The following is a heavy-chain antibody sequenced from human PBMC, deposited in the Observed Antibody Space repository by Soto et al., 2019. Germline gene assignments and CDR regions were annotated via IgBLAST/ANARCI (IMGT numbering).Heavy chain of an antibody. CDR3: ARVPIGMSGTYYFDS. CDR1: GYPFTSYA. V-gene: IGHV1-3*01. Sequence: GLVKVSCKASGYPFTSYAMHWVRQAPGQRLEWMGWINAGNGNTKYSQKFQGRVTITRDTSASTAYMELSSLRSEDTAVYYCARVPIGMSGTYYFDSWGQGTLVTVSS. CDR2: INAGNGNT. D-gene: IGHD1-26*01. J-gene: IGHJ4*02.